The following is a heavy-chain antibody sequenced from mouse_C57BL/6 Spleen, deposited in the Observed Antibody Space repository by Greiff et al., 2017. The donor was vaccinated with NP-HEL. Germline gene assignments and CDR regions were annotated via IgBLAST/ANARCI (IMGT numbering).Heavy chain of an antibody. CDR3: TPNYYGSSYPDY. CDR1: GFNIKDDY. CDR2: IDPENGDT. D-gene: IGHD1-1*01. Sequence: EVQLQQSGAELVRPGASVKLSCTASGFNIKDDYMHWVKQRPEQGLEWIGWIDPENGDTEYASKFQGKATITADTSSNTAYLQLSSLTSEDTAVYYCTPNYYGSSYPDYWGQSTTLTVSS. J-gene: IGHJ2*01. V-gene: IGHV14-4*01.